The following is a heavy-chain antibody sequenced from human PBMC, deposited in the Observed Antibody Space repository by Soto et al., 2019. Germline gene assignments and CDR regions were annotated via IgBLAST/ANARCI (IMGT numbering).Heavy chain of an antibody. CDR3: ARDRMVRGVIRNYYYYGMDV. J-gene: IGHJ6*02. Sequence: SETLSLTCTVSGGSISSGGYYWSWIRQHPGKGLEWIGYIYYSGSTYYNPSLKSRVTIPVDTSKNQFSLKLSSVTAADTAVYYCARDRMVRGVIRNYYYYGMDVWGQGTTVTVSS. D-gene: IGHD3-10*01. CDR1: GGSISSGGYY. CDR2: IYYSGST. V-gene: IGHV4-31*03.